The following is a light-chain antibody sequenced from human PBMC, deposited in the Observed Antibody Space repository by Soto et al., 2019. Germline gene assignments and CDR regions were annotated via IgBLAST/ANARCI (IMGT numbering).Light chain of an antibody. V-gene: IGKV1-39*01. CDR1: QSISNY. Sequence: DIQLTQSPSSLSASVGDRVSISCRASQSISNYLNWYQQKPGKAPKVLIFAASRLQSGVPSRFSGSGSGTAFTLTISSLQPEDFATYYCQQSYTRTFGQGTKVEI. J-gene: IGKJ1*01. CDR2: AAS. CDR3: QQSYTRT.